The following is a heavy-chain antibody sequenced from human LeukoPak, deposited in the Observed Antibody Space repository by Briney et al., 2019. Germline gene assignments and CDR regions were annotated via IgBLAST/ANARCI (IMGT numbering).Heavy chain of an antibody. CDR1: GFTFSSYA. V-gene: IGHV3-23*01. D-gene: IGHD2-2*01. Sequence: GGSLRLSCAASGFTFSSYAMSWVRQASGKGLEWVSAISGSGGSTYYADSVKGRFTISRDNSKNTLYLQMNSLRAEDTAVYYCAKLEDIVVVPAVGYGMDVWGQGTTVTVSS. CDR3: AKLEDIVVVPAVGYGMDV. J-gene: IGHJ6*02. CDR2: ISGSGGST.